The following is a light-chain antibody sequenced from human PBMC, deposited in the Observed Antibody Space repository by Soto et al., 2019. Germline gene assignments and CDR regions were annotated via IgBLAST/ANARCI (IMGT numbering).Light chain of an antibody. Sequence: DIVMTQSPDSLAVSLGERATINCKSSRSVLSSNKNFLAWYQQKPGQPPKLLIYWASTRQSGVPDRFSGSGSGTDFTLTISSLQAEDVAVYYCQQHYTTQITFGPGTRVDLK. J-gene: IGKJ3*01. CDR3: QQHYTTQIT. V-gene: IGKV4-1*01. CDR2: WAS. CDR1: RSVLSSNKNF.